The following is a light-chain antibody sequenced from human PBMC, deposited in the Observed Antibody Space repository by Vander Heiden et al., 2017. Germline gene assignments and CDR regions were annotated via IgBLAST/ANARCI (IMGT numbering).Light chain of an antibody. CDR1: QSIGNIY. CDR3: QQYSHSRGT. J-gene: IGKJ1*01. V-gene: IGKV3-20*01. CDR2: WAS. Sequence: EIVLTQSPGTLSLSPGERATHSCRASQSIGNIYLAWYQQRPGQAPRLLIYWASSRATGIPDRFSGSGSGTDFTLTISRLEPEEFAVYYCQQYSHSRGTFGQGTKVEIK.